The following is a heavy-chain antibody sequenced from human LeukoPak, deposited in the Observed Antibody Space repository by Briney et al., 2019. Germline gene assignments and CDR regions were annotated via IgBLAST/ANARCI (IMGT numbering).Heavy chain of an antibody. V-gene: IGHV4-34*01. CDR2: INHSGST. J-gene: IGHJ4*02. Sequence: PSETLSLTCAVYGGSFSGYYWSWIRQPPGKGLEWIGEINHSGSTNYNPSLKSRVTISVDTSKNQFSLKLSPVTAADTAVYYCAREDGYNYLFDYWGQGTLVTVSS. D-gene: IGHD5-24*01. CDR1: GGSFSGYY. CDR3: AREDGYNYLFDY.